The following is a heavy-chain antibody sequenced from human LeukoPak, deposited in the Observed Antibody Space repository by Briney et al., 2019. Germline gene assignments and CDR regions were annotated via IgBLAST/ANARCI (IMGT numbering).Heavy chain of an antibody. V-gene: IGHV4-61*02. Sequence: PSETLSLTCTVSGGSISSDSYYWSWIRQPAGKGLEWIGRMSTSGSTKYSPSLKSRVTISVDTSKNQFSLKLSSVTAADTAVYYCARVPHEPGYSSTWYRGRFRFDPWGQGTLVTVSS. CDR2: MSTSGST. CDR3: ARVPHEPGYSSTWYRGRFRFDP. J-gene: IGHJ5*02. D-gene: IGHD6-13*01. CDR1: GGSISSDSYY.